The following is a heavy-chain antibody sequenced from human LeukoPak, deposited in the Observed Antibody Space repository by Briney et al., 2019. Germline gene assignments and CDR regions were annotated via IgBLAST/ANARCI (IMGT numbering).Heavy chain of an antibody. Sequence: AGTLSLTCAAFGGSFSDYYWSWIRQPPGKGLEWIGEINDSGITNYNPSLKSRVTISANTSKNQFSLKLSSVTPADTSAYYCASDTVAGTGWGQGTLVTVSS. V-gene: IGHV4-34*01. D-gene: IGHD6-19*01. CDR1: GGSFSDYY. J-gene: IGHJ4*02. CDR3: ASDTVAGTG. CDR2: INDSGIT.